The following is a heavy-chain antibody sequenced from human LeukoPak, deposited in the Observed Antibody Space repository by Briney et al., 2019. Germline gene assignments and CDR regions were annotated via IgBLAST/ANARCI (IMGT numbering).Heavy chain of an antibody. CDR1: GGSISSYY. V-gene: IGHV4-59*01. J-gene: IGHJ4*02. CDR2: IYYSGST. D-gene: IGHD3-9*01. Sequence: RTSETLSLTCTVSGGSISSYYWSWIRQPPGKGLEWIGYIYYSGSTNYNPSLKSRVTISVDTSKNQFSLKLSSVTAADTAVYYCARLAYIDYSHPLFDYWGQGTLVTVSS. CDR3: ARLAYIDYSHPLFDY.